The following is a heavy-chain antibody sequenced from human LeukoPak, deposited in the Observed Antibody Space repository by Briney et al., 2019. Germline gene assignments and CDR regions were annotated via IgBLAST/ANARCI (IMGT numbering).Heavy chain of an antibody. V-gene: IGHV3-15*07. Sequence: GGSLRLSCAASGLTFSNAWMNWVRQAPGKGLEWVGRIRSNSDGGTIDYAAPVKGRFTLSRDVSKTTLYLQMNSLQTEDTAVYYCATDFYDSTWGQGTLVTASS. CDR1: GLTFSNAW. D-gene: IGHD3-22*01. J-gene: IGHJ5*02. CDR2: IRSNSDGGTI. CDR3: ATDFYDST.